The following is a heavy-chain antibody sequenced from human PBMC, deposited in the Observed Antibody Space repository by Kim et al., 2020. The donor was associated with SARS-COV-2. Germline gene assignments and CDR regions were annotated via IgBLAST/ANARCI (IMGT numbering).Heavy chain of an antibody. CDR1: GGSISSSSYY. Sequence: SETLSLTCTVSGGSISSSSYYWGWIRQPPGKGLEWIGSIYYSGSTYYNPSLKSRVTISVDTSKNQFSLKLSSVTAADTAVYYCASPGYSYATTPDYWGQGTLVTVSS. CDR3: ASPGYSYATTPDY. V-gene: IGHV4-39*01. J-gene: IGHJ4*02. D-gene: IGHD5-18*01. CDR2: IYYSGST.